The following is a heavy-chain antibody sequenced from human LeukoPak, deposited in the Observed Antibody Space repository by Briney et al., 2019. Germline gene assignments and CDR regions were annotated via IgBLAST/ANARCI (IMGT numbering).Heavy chain of an antibody. Sequence: PGGSLRLSCAASGFTFSSYAMHWVRQAPGKGLEWVAVISYDGSNKYYADSVKGRFTISRDNAKNSVYMQMNSLRAEDTAVYSCARQRRYCSGDSCYQRTFDFWGQGTLVTVSS. CDR3: ARQRRYCSGDSCYQRTFDF. J-gene: IGHJ4*02. D-gene: IGHD2-15*01. CDR1: GFTFSSYA. CDR2: ISYDGSNK. V-gene: IGHV3-30-3*01.